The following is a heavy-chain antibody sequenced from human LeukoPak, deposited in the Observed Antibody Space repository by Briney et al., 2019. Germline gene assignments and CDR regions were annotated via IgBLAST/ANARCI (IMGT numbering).Heavy chain of an antibody. CDR3: AREAKYSGSHFDY. J-gene: IGHJ4*02. D-gene: IGHD1-26*01. CDR1: GFTISSYS. Sequence: GGSLRLSCAASGFTISSYSMNWVRQAPGKGLEWVSSISSSSSYIYYADSVKGRFTISRDNAKNSLYLQMNSLRAEDTAVYYCAREAKYSGSHFDYWGQGTLVTVSS. CDR2: ISSSSSYI. V-gene: IGHV3-21*01.